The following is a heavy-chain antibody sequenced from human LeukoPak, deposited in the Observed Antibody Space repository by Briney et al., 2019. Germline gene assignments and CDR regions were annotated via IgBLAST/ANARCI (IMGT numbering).Heavy chain of an antibody. CDR3: ARDPGYCRSTTCYGGAFDI. D-gene: IGHD2-2*01. J-gene: IGHJ3*02. CDR1: GGSFSGYY. Sequence: PSETLSLTCAVYGGSFSGYYWSWIRQPPGKGLEWIGEINRSGSTNYNPSLKSRVTISVDTSKNQFSLKLSSVTAADTAVYYCARDPGYCRSTTCYGGAFDIWGQGTMVTVSS. V-gene: IGHV4-34*01. CDR2: INRSGST.